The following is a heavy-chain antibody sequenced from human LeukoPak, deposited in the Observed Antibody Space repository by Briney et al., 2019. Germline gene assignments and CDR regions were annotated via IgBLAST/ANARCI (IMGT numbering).Heavy chain of an antibody. CDR2: IWYDGSNK. CDR1: GFTFSSYG. J-gene: IGHJ4*02. Sequence: PGGSLRLSCAASGFTFSSYGMHWVRQAPGKGLEWVAVIWYDGSNKYYADSVKGRFTISRDNSKNTLYLQMNSLRAEDTAVYYCAKDTVEAWFFYFDYWGQGTLVTVSS. CDR3: AKDTVEAWFFYFDY. D-gene: IGHD3-10*01. V-gene: IGHV3-33*06.